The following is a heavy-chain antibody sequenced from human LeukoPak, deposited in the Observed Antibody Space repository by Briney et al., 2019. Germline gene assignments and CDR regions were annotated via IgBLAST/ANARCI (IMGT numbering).Heavy chain of an antibody. CDR2: IKQDGSEK. CDR1: GFTFSSYW. V-gene: IGHV3-7*01. J-gene: IGHJ4*02. Sequence: GGSLRLSCAASGFTFSSYWMSWVRQAPGKGLEWVANIKQDGSEKYYVDSVKGRFTISRDNAKNSLYLQMNSLRAEDTAVYYCARGAYYYDSSGSSDYWGQGTLVTVSS. D-gene: IGHD3-22*01. CDR3: ARGAYYYDSSGSSDY.